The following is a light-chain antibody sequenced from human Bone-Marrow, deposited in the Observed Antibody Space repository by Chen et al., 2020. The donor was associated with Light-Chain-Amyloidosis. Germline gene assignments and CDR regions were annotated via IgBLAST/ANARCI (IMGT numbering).Light chain of an antibody. V-gene: IGKV1-33*01. CDR2: DAT. J-gene: IGKJ4*01. CDR1: QDITGY. Sequence: IRVTQSPSSLSASVGDRVTIACQASQDITGYLNWFQQKPGKAPRLLIYDATNLQTGVPSRFSGSGFGTDFTLTISTLQPEDVATYFCQQYDTLPSFGGGTRVEIK. CDR3: QQYDTLPS.